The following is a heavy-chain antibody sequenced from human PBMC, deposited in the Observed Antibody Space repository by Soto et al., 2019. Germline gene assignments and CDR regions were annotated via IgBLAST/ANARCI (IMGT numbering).Heavy chain of an antibody. D-gene: IGHD3-22*01. J-gene: IGHJ4*02. CDR3: ARDRYFYDSRGYYRTLES. V-gene: IGHV4-59*01. CDR2: IFHSGIT. Sequence: SETLSLTFTVSGGSFSNDYWNWIRQSPGKGLEWIVYIFHSGITYYNPSLQSRVTISIDTSRNHFSLNLTSVTAADTAVYYCARDRYFYDSRGYYRTLESWGPGTLVPVYS. CDR1: GGSFSNDY.